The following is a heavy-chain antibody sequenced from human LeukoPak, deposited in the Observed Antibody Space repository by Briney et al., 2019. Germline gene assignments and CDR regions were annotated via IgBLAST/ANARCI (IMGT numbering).Heavy chain of an antibody. CDR3: LRQGVGSPPR. D-gene: IGHD1-26*01. Sequence: PGGSLRLSCAASGFTVTGNDMNWVRQAPGKGLEWVSLIYAGGGGSAYYADSVRGRFTGSRDDSKNTLDLQMNSLKPDDTAIYYCLRQGVGSPPRWGQGTLVTVSS. V-gene: IGHV3-53*05. J-gene: IGHJ4*02. CDR1: GFTVTGND. CDR2: IYAGGGGSA.